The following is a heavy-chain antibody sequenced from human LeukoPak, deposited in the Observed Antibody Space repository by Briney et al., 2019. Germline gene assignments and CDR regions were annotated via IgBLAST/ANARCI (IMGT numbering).Heavy chain of an antibody. D-gene: IGHD3-22*01. CDR3: AKYQAGTMTDH. V-gene: IGHV4-39*01. Sequence: SETLSLICTVSGDSISSSCYYWGRIPQPQGKGLDWIGSIYQSGSTQYNPSLKSRVTISIDTPQSQFSLQLNSVSAADTAIYYCAKYQAGTMTDHWGQGTLVTVSS. CDR1: GDSISSSCYY. J-gene: IGHJ4*02. CDR2: IYQSGST.